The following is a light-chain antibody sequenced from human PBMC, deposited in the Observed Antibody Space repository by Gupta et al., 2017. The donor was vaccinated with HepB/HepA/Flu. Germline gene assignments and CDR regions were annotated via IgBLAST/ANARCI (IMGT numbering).Light chain of an antibody. CDR2: DVS. J-gene: IGLJ2*01. CDR1: SSDVGGYHY. V-gene: IGLV2-14*01. Sequence: QSARTPTASVSASPGPSITLSCTGTSSDVGGYHYVSWYQQHPGKAPKLMIYDVSNRPSGVSTRFSGSKSGKTASLTISGLQAEDEADYSCSSSTSTSTLLVFGGGTKLTVL. CDR3: SSSTSTSTLLV.